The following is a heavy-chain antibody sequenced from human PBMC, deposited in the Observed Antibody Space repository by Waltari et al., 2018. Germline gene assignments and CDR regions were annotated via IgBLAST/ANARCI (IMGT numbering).Heavy chain of an antibody. D-gene: IGHD3-10*01. Sequence: QLQLQESGPGLVEPSETLSLTCTASGGSISSSSHFWAWIRRPPGKGLEGIGSIYYSGSTFYNPSLKRRVTISVDTSKNQFSLKLTSVTAADTAEYYCARIGSVNWFDPWGQGILVTASS. CDR2: IYYSGST. J-gene: IGHJ5*02. CDR1: GGSISSSSHF. CDR3: ARIGSVNWFDP. V-gene: IGHV4-39*01.